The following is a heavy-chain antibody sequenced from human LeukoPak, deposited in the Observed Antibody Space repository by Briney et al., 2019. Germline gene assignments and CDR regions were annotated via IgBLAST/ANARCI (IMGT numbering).Heavy chain of an antibody. CDR3: ARQAYYDSSGYYY. CDR2: IYPGDSDT. Sequence: GESLKISCKGSGYSFTSYWIGWVRQMPGKGLEWMGIIYPGDSDTRYSPSFQGQVTISADKSIITAYLQWSSLKASDTAMYYCARQAYYDSSGYYYWGQGTLVTVSS. V-gene: IGHV5-51*01. J-gene: IGHJ4*02. D-gene: IGHD3-22*01. CDR1: GYSFTSYW.